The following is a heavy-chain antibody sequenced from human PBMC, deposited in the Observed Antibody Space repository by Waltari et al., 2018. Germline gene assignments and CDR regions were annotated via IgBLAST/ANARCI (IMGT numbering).Heavy chain of an antibody. V-gene: IGHV3-23*04. CDR3: AILGGTMIVTEYFDY. Sequence: EVQLVESGGGLVQPGGSLRLSCAASGFPFSSYALSWVRQAPGKGLEWVSAISGSGGSTYYADSVKGRFTISRDNSKNTLYLQMNSLRAEDTAVYYCAILGGTMIVTEYFDYWGQGTLVTVSS. D-gene: IGHD3-22*01. J-gene: IGHJ4*02. CDR2: ISGSGGST. CDR1: GFPFSSYA.